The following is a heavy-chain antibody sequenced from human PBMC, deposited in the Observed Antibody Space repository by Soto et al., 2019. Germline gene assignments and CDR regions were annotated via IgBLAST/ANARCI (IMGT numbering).Heavy chain of an antibody. Sequence: SETLSLTCTVSGGSISSGSNYWSWIRQHPGKGLEWIGYIHNSGITYYNPSLESRVIISLETSQNQFSLQLRSVTAADTAVYYCARYRREAVAGYTLDNWGQGILVTVSS. D-gene: IGHD6-13*01. CDR2: IHNSGIT. V-gene: IGHV4-31*03. CDR1: GGSISSGSNY. J-gene: IGHJ4*02. CDR3: ARYRREAVAGYTLDN.